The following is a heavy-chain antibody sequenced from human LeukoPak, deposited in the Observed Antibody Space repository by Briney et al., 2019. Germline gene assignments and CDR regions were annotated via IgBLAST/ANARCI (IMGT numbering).Heavy chain of an antibody. Sequence: PSETLSLTCTVSGDSMSNYYWNWIRRPPGKGLEWIGYIYYSGSTNYNPSLKSRVTISVDTSKNQFSLKLRSVTAADTAVYYCARGAYDYVWGSYYGTPAYWGQGTLVTVSS. V-gene: IGHV4-59*01. CDR3: ARGAYDYVWGSYYGTPAY. D-gene: IGHD3-16*01. J-gene: IGHJ4*02. CDR2: IYYSGST. CDR1: GDSMSNYY.